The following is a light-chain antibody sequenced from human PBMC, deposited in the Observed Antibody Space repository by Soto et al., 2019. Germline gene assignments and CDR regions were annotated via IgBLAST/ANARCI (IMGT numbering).Light chain of an antibody. CDR2: DVS. J-gene: IGLJ1*01. V-gene: IGLV2-14*01. CDR1: SSDVGGYNY. Sequence: QSVLTQPASVSGSPGQSIRISCTGTSSDVGGYNYVSWYQQHPGKAPKLMIYDVSNRPSGVSNRFSGSKSGNTASLTISGLQAEDEADYYCSSYTSSSTPYVFGTGTKVTVL. CDR3: SSYTSSSTPYV.